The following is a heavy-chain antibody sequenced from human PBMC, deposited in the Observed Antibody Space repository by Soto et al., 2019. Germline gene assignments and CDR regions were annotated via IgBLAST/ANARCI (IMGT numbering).Heavy chain of an antibody. J-gene: IGHJ4*02. CDR1: GGSISSGDYY. Sequence: SETLSLTCTVSGGSISSGDYYWSWIRQPPGKGLEWFGYIYYSGSTYYNPSLKSRVTISVDTSKNQFSLKLSSVTAADTAVYYCARGVYADYSYYFEYWGQGALVTVSS. CDR3: ARGVYADYSYYFEY. D-gene: IGHD4-17*01. CDR2: IYYSGST. V-gene: IGHV4-30-4*01.